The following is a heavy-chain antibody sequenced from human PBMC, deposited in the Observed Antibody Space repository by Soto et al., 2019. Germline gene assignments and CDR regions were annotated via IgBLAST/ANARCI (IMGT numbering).Heavy chain of an antibody. CDR1: GFTFSSYA. V-gene: IGHV3-23*01. J-gene: IGHJ4*02. Sequence: PGGSLRLSCAASGFTFSSYAMSWVRQAPGKGLEWVSAISGSGGSTYYADSVKGRFTISRDNSKNTLYLQMNSLRAEDTAVYYCAKDHQVEYYDFWSGYYTAFDYWGQRTLVTVSS. CDR3: AKDHQVEYYDFWSGYYTAFDY. D-gene: IGHD3-3*01. CDR2: ISGSGGST.